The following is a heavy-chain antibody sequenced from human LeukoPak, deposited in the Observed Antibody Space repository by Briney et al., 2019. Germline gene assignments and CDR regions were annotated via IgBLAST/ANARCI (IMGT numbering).Heavy chain of an antibody. V-gene: IGHV5-51*01. CDR3: ARLGSSTSRINWFDP. J-gene: IGHJ5*02. D-gene: IGHD2-2*01. CDR2: IYPGDSDT. CDR1: GYSFNTYW. Sequence: GESLKISCRGSGYSFNTYWIGWVRQMPGKGLEWMGIIYPGDSDTRYSPSFQGQVTISADKSISTAYLQWSSLKASDTAMYYCARLGSSTSRINWFDPWGQGTLVTVSS.